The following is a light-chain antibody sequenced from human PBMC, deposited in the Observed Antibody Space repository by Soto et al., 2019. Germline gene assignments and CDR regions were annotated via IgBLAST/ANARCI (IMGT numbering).Light chain of an antibody. CDR3: QRLSNGPT. J-gene: IGKJ5*01. Sequence: VMNQSHATLPISPLERATLSCRASQSLNRDLAWYQEKPGQSPRFLIFGAYIRATGIPAWFSGSGSGTDFTLTISSLEPDDFAVYYCQRLSNGPTFGEGTRVEIK. CDR1: QSLNRD. V-gene: IGKV3-11*01. CDR2: GAY.